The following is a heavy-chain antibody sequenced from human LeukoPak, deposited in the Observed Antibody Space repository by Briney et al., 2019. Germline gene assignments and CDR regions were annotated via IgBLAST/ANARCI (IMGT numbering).Heavy chain of an antibody. J-gene: IGHJ6*03. CDR2: IKTKSEGGTT. CDR1: GFTFSSYW. V-gene: IGHV3-15*01. D-gene: IGHD3-10*01. CDR3: TTEFKELGSFFYFYYMDV. Sequence: GGSLRLSCAASGFTFSSYWMNWVRQAPGKGLEWVGRIKTKSEGGTTDYAAPAKGRFTISRDDSKNALFLQMDSLKSDDTAMYYCTTEFKELGSFFYFYYMDVWGTGTTVTISS.